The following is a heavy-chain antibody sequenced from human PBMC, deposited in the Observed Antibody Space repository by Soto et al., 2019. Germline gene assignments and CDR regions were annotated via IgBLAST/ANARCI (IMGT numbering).Heavy chain of an antibody. CDR1: KSIVWGYG. Sequence: LRLCCASRKSIVWGYGVHLVRQAPGKGLEWVAIIRFDGSNIKYADAVMGRFTISRDNSKNMLYLEMNSLRVEDTALYYCARDGNGSVAFWGYLDYWGHGTLVPVSS. CDR2: IRFDGSNI. CDR3: ARDGNGSVAFWGYLDY. V-gene: IGHV3-33*01. D-gene: IGHD6-19*01. J-gene: IGHJ4*01.